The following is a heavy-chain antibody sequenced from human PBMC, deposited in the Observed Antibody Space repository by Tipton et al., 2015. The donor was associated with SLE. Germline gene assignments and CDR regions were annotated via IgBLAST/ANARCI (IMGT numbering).Heavy chain of an antibody. Sequence: LRLSCTVSGGSISSYYWSWIRQPPGKGLEWIGYIYYRGSTNYNPSLKSRVTISVDTSKNQFSLKLSSVTAADTAVYYCARGTTVILFDYWGQGTLVTVSS. V-gene: IGHV4-59*01. CDR1: GGSISSYY. CDR3: ARGTTVILFDY. CDR2: IYYRGST. J-gene: IGHJ4*02. D-gene: IGHD4-17*01.